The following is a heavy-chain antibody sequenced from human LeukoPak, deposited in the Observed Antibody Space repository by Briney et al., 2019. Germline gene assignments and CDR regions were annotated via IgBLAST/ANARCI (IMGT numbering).Heavy chain of an antibody. Sequence: ASVKVSCKASGYSFTRNYIHWVRQAPGQGLEWMGMIYPRDGSISYAQKFQGRVTVTRDTSTSTVHMELSGLRSEDTAVYYCARDQEAFDYWGQGTLVTVSS. CDR3: ARDQEAFDY. V-gene: IGHV1-46*01. J-gene: IGHJ4*02. CDR1: GYSFTRNY. CDR2: IYPRDGSI.